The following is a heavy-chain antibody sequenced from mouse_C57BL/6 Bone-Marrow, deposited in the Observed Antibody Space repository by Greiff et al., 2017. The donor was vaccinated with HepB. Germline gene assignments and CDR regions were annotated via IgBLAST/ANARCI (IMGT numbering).Heavy chain of an antibody. CDR1: GYAFTNYL. V-gene: IGHV1-54*01. CDR2: INPGSGGT. Sequence: QVQLQQSGAELVRPGTSVKVSCKASGYAFTNYLIEWVKQRPGQGLEWIGVINPGSGGTNYNEKFKGKATLTADKSSSTAYMQLSRLTSEDSAVYFCARKSVYYYGSFYAMDYWGQGTSVTVSS. D-gene: IGHD1-1*01. CDR3: ARKSVYYYGSFYAMDY. J-gene: IGHJ4*01.